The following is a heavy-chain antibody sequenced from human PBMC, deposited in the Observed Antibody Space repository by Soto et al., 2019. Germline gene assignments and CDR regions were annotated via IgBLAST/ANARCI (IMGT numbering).Heavy chain of an antibody. CDR1: GFNFTDYN. D-gene: IGHD2-2*01. CDR2: ISSTGRYI. J-gene: IGHJ6*02. Sequence: GGSLRLSCAGSGFNFTDYNMNWVRQAPGKGLEWVSSISSTGRYIYYGDSVRGRITVSRDNGKNSLFLQMNNLGAEDTAVYYCAREKCSSNNCYLVGYYCLDVWGQGTTVTVSS. V-gene: IGHV3-21*01. CDR3: AREKCSSNNCYLVGYYCLDV.